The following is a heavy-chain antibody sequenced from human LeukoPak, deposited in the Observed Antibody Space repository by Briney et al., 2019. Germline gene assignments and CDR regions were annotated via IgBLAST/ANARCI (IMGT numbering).Heavy chain of an antibody. Sequence: SETLSLTCAVYGGSFSGYSWSWIRQPPGKGLEWIGEINHSGGTKYNPSLKSRVTISVDTSNNQFSLKLSSVTAADTAVYYCAGLKFYDSGSYYLFDYWGQGTLVTVSS. CDR2: INHSGGT. CDR3: AGLKFYDSGSYYLFDY. CDR1: GGSFSGYS. J-gene: IGHJ4*02. D-gene: IGHD3-10*01. V-gene: IGHV4-34*01.